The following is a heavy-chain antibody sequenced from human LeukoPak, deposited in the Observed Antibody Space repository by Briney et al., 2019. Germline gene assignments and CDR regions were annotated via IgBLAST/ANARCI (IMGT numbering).Heavy chain of an antibody. D-gene: IGHD4-17*01. J-gene: IGHJ4*01. CDR1: GFTFNNYG. CDR2: ISFDGKIK. CDR3: ALYGAYFAF. Sequence: GGSLRLSCTVSGFTFNNYGMHWVRQVPGKGLEWVAVISFDGKIKTYEDSVKGRFTISKDFSTNTLYLDMNTVRPDDTAVYYCALYGAYFAFWGHGTLVTVSS. V-gene: IGHV3-30*03.